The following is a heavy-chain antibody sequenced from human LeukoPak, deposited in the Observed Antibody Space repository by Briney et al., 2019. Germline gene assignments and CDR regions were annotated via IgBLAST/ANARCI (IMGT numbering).Heavy chain of an antibody. CDR1: GGSFSGYY. CDR3: ASRWGYYDSSGYYYVTPDI. Sequence: DPSETLSLTCAVYGGSFSGYYWSWIRQPPGKGLEWIGEINHSGSTNYNPSLKSRVTISVDTSKNQFSLKLSSVTAADTAVYYCASRWGYYDSSGYYYVTPDIWGQGTMVTVSS. CDR2: INHSGST. D-gene: IGHD3-22*01. V-gene: IGHV4-34*01. J-gene: IGHJ3*02.